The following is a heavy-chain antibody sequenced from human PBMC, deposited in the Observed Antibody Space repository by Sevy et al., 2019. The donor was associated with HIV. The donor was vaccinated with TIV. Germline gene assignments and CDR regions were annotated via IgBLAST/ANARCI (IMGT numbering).Heavy chain of an antibody. CDR3: TRNGGAFDNGFDP. D-gene: IGHD2-8*01. CDR1: GLFFSAYW. Sequence: GGSLRLSCAAPGLFFSAYWMTWVRQVPGKGLEWVSKISSSGSSIYYADSVKGRFTISRDNAKNSLNLQMNSLRAEDTAVYYCTRNGGAFDNGFDPWGQGTLVTVSS. V-gene: IGHV3-48*04. J-gene: IGHJ5*02. CDR2: ISSSGSSI.